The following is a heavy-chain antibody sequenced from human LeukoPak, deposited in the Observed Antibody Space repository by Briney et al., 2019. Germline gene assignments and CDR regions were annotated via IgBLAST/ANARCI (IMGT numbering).Heavy chain of an antibody. V-gene: IGHV1-18*01. CDR3: ARGSPPRRNYDSRGYYSYYFDY. CDR2: ISAYNGNA. CDR1: GYTCTSYG. J-gene: IGHJ4*02. Sequence: ASVKVSCKASGYTCTSYGISWVRQAPGQGLEGMGGISAYNGNAHYAQKLQGRVTMTTDTSTSTVYMELRSLRYDDTAVSYCARGSPPRRNYDSRGYYSYYFDYWGQGTLVTVSS. D-gene: IGHD3-22*01.